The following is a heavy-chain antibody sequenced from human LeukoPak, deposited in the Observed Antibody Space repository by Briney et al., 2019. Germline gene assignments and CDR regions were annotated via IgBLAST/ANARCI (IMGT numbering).Heavy chain of an antibody. V-gene: IGHV3-30*03. CDR2: ISYGGSNK. J-gene: IGHJ4*02. Sequence: QTGGSLGLSCAASGFTFSSYGMHWVRQAPGKGLEWVAVISYGGSNKYYADSVKGRFTISRDNAKNTLYLQMNSLRAEDTAVYYCARRENVFDYWGQGTLVTVSS. CDR1: GFTFSSYG. CDR3: ARRENVFDY.